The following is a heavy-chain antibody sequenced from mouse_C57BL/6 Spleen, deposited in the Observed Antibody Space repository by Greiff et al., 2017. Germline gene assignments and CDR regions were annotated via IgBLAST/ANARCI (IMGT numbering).Heavy chain of an antibody. J-gene: IGHJ2*01. V-gene: IGHV5-6*01. CDR2: ISSGGSYT. CDR3: ARLRLYYYGSIPYYFDY. Sequence: EVQLVESGGDLVKPGGSLKLSCAASGFTFSSYGMSWVRQTPDKRLEWVATISSGGSYTYYPDSVKGRFTISRDNAKQTLYLQMSSLKSEDTAMYYCARLRLYYYGSIPYYFDYWGQGTTLTVSS. CDR1: GFTFSSYG. D-gene: IGHD1-1*01.